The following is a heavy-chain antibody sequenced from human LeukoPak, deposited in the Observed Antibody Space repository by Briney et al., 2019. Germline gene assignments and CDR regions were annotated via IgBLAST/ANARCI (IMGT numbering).Heavy chain of an antibody. V-gene: IGHV4-59*01. CDR2: IYYSGST. Sequence: SETLSLTCTDSGGSISSYYWSWIRQPPGKGLEWIGYIYYSGSTNYNPSLKSRVTISVDTSKNQFSLKLSSVTAADTAVYYCARVWGSYRYTEGAYFDYWGQGTLVTVSS. J-gene: IGHJ4*02. CDR3: ARVWGSYRYTEGAYFDY. CDR1: GGSISSYY. D-gene: IGHD3-16*02.